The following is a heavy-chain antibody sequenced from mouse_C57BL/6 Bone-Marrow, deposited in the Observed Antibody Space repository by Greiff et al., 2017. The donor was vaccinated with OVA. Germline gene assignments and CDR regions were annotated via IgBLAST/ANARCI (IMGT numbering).Heavy chain of an antibody. J-gene: IGHJ3*01. D-gene: IGHD2-3*01. CDR3: TSYDGYDWFSY. CDR1: GFTIKDDY. Sequence: VQLQQSGAELVRPGASVKLSCTASGFTIKDDYMHWVKQRPEQGLEWIGWIDPDNGDTEYASKFQGKATITADTSSNTAYLQLSSLTSEDTAVYYCTSYDGYDWFSYWGQGTLVTVSA. V-gene: IGHV14-4*01. CDR2: IDPDNGDT.